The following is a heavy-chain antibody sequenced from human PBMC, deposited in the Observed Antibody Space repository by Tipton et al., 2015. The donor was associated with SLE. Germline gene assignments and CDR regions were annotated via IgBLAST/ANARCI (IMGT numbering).Heavy chain of an antibody. CDR2: IYHTGTT. Sequence: TLSLTCAVSSGSISSSNWWSWVRQHPEKGLEWIGEIYHTGTTNYNPSLKSRVTISVDTSKNQFSLKLSSVTAADTAVYYCARDRRGWYFDLWGRGTLVTVSS. CDR1: SGSISSSNW. CDR3: ARDRRGWYFDL. J-gene: IGHJ2*01. D-gene: IGHD3-10*01. V-gene: IGHV4-4*02.